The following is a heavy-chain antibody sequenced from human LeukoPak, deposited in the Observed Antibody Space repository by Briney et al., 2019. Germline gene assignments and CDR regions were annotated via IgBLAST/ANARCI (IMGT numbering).Heavy chain of an antibody. CDR3: ARHDSSGYPDY. V-gene: IGHV4-39*01. CDR1: GGSISSSSYY. Sequence: SETLSLTCTVSGGSISSSSYYWGWIRQPPGKGLEWIGSIYYSGSTYYNPSLKSRVTISVDTSKNQFSLKLSSVTAAVTAVYYCARHDSSGYPDYWGQGTLVTVSS. D-gene: IGHD3-22*01. CDR2: IYYSGST. J-gene: IGHJ4*02.